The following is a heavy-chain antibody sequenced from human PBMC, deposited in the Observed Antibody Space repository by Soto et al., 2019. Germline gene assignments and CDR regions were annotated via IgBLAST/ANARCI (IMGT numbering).Heavy chain of an antibody. V-gene: IGHV1-3*01. D-gene: IGHD6-19*01. J-gene: IGHJ4*02. CDR2: INAGDGNT. CDR1: GYTFTNYG. CDR3: VRDGAVAGNINFDF. Sequence: ASVKVSCKASGYTFTNYGVHWVRQAPGQRLEWMGWINAGDGNTKYSRNFQGRVTIARATCASTAYMELSSLRSEDTAVYYCVRDGAVAGNINFDFWGQGTLVTVSS.